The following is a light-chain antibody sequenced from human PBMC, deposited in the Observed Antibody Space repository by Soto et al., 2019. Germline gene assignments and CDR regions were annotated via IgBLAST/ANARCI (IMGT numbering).Light chain of an antibody. J-gene: IGLJ1*01. CDR3: ISYTDRQSYL. V-gene: IGLV2-14*03. Sequence: QSALTQPASVSGSTGQSITISSSGTSSDIGSYNHVAWYQQFPGKSPKLMIYAVSDRPSGLSDRFSGSKSGITASLTLSGLQTEDEADYYCISYTDRQSYLCGTGTKVTVL. CDR1: SSDIGSYNH. CDR2: AVS.